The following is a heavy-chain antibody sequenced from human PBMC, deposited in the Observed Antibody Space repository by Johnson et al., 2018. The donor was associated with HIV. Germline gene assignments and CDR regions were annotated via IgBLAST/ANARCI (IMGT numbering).Heavy chain of an antibody. CDR3: ARGGKRVMAAFDI. Sequence: QVQLVESGGGVVQPGRSLRLSCAGSGITFSSSVLVYTGYGSKKYYADAVQGRFTISRDNSKNTVFLQMKSLRAEDSAVYYCARGGKRVMAAFDIWGQGTMVTVSS. D-gene: IGHD3-16*01. J-gene: IGHJ3*02. V-gene: IGHV3-30*01. CDR1: GITFSSSV. CDR2: GSKK.